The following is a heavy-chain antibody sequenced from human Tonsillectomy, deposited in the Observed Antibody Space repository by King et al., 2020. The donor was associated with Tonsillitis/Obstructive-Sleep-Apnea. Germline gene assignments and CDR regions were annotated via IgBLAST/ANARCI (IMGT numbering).Heavy chain of an antibody. D-gene: IGHD4-17*01. CDR1: GGSISSGGYY. CDR2: IYYSGST. V-gene: IGHV4-31*01. J-gene: IGHJ3*02. Sequence: QLQESGPGLVKPSQTLSLTCTVSGGSISSGGYYWSWIRQHPGKGLEWIGYIYYSGSTCFNPSLKSLVTISVDTSKNQFSLKLSSVSAADTAVYSCARTFPSHYNDYGDYDAFDIWGQGTMVTVSS. CDR3: ARTFPSHYNDYGDYDAFDI.